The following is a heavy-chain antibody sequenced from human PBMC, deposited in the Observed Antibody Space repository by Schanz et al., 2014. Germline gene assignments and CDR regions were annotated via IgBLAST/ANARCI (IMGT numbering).Heavy chain of an antibody. CDR3: GGAGRGRAGRDFEH. CDR1: GFTFSSYD. V-gene: IGHV3-23*01. Sequence: EVQLLESGGGLVQPGGSLRLSCAASGFTFSSYDMSWVRQAPGKGLEWVSGISGGGDTTYYADSVKGRFTISRDNSKNTLLHQMSSLRGDDMAVYYCGGAGRGRAGRDFEHCGRGTLVTVSS. CDR2: ISGGGDTT. J-gene: IGHJ2*01. D-gene: IGHD3-10*01.